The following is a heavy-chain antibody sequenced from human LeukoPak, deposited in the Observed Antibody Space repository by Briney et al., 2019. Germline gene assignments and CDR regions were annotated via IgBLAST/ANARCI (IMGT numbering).Heavy chain of an antibody. D-gene: IGHD5-18*01. CDR2: ISGTGGST. V-gene: IGHV3-23*01. CDR1: GFTFSSCA. J-gene: IGHJ4*02. CDR3: GRSDGYSHFDY. Sequence: GGSLRLSCAASGFTFSSCAMSWVRQAPGKGLEWVSAISGTGGSTYYADSVKGRFTISRDNAKNTLYLQMNSLRAEDTAVYYCGRSDGYSHFDYWGRETLVTVSS.